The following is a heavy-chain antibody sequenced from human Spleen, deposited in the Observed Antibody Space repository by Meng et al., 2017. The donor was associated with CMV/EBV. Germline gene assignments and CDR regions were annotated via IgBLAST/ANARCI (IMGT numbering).Heavy chain of an antibody. V-gene: IGHV3-23*01. CDR1: GFTFRSYD. J-gene: IGHJ4*02. CDR2: ISTGGET. Sequence: ETLSLTCAASGFTFRSYDINWVRQAPGKGLDWVSGISTGGETYYADSVKGRFTISRDNSKNTLYLQMNSLRAEDTAVYYCAKVSWPAVGADYWGQGTQVTVSS. D-gene: IGHD6-13*01. CDR3: AKVSWPAVGADY.